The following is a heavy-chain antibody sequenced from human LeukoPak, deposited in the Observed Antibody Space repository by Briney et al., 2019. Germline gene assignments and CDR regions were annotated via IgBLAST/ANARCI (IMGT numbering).Heavy chain of an antibody. D-gene: IGHD2-21*01. CDR2: LSSSGSTI. CDR1: GFTFSDYY. J-gene: IGHJ4*02. Sequence: GGSLRLSCAASGFTFSDYYMSWIRQAPGKGLEWVSYLSSSGSTIYYADSVKGRFTISRDNTKNSLYLQMNSLRAEDTAVYYCARRAYCGGDCYLDFWGQGTLATVSS. CDR3: ARRAYCGGDCYLDF. V-gene: IGHV3-11*04.